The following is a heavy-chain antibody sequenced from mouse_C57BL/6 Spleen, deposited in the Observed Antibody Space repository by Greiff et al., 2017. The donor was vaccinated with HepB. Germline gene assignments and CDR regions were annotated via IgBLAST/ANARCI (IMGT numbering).Heavy chain of an antibody. V-gene: IGHV1-42*01. Sequence: EVQLQQSGPELVKPGASVKISCKASGYSFTGYYMNWVKQSPEKSLEWIGEINPSTGGTTYNQKFKAKATLTVDKSSSTAYMQLKSLTSEDSAVYYCARSDGYYSYYAMDYWGQGTSVTVAS. J-gene: IGHJ4*01. CDR3: ARSDGYYSYYAMDY. CDR2: INPSTGGT. D-gene: IGHD2-3*01. CDR1: GYSFTGYY.